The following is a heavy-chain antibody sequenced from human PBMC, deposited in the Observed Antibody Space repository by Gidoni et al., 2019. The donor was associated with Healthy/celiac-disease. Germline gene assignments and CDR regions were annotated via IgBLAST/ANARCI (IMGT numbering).Heavy chain of an antibody. Sequence: QVQLQESGPGLVKPSETLSLTCTVSGGSISSYYWSWIRQPPGKGLEWIGYIYYSGSTNYNPSLKSRVTISVDTSKNQFSLKLSSVTAADTAVYYCARGRFGDLPYWGQGTLVTVSS. CDR3: ARGRFGDLPY. V-gene: IGHV4-59*01. D-gene: IGHD3-10*01. J-gene: IGHJ4*02. CDR2: IYYSGST. CDR1: GGSISSYY.